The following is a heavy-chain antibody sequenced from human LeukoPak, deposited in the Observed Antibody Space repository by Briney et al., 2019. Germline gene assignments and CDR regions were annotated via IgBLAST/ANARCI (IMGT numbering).Heavy chain of an antibody. Sequence: GGSLRLSCAASGFTFSDYYMSWIRQAPGKGLEWVAVIWYDGSNKYYADSVKGRFTISRDNSKNTLYLQMNSLRAEDTAVYYCARDTDAYCGGDCPPDYWGQGTLVTVSS. J-gene: IGHJ4*02. D-gene: IGHD2-21*02. V-gene: IGHV3-33*08. CDR1: GFTFSDYY. CDR2: IWYDGSNK. CDR3: ARDTDAYCGGDCPPDY.